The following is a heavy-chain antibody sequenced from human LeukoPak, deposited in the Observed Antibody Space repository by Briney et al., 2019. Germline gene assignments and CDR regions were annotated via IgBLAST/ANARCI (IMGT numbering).Heavy chain of an antibody. CDR1: GYTFTGYY. CDR3: ARDGSEDIVVVPANYYYYGMDV. J-gene: IGHJ6*02. D-gene: IGHD2-2*01. Sequence: ASVKVSCKASGYTFTGYYMHWVRQAPGQGLEWMGWINPNSGGTNYAQKFRGRVTMTRDTSISTAYMELSRLRSDDTAVYYCARDGSEDIVVVPANYYYYGMDVWGQGTTVTVSS. V-gene: IGHV1-2*02. CDR2: INPNSGGT.